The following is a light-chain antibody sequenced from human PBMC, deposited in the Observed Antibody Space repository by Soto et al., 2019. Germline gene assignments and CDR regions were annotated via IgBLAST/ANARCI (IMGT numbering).Light chain of an antibody. CDR1: QSVSSSY. Sequence: EIVLTQSPGTLSLSPGERATLSCRASQSVSSSYLAWYQQKPGQAPRHLIYGASSRATGIPDRFSGSGSGTDFTLTISRLEAEDFAVYYCQQYGSSPPYTFGQGTKLEIK. J-gene: IGKJ2*01. CDR2: GAS. CDR3: QQYGSSPPYT. V-gene: IGKV3-20*01.